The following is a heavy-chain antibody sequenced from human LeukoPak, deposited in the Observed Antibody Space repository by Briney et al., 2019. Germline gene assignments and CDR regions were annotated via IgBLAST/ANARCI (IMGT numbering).Heavy chain of an antibody. V-gene: IGHV1-69*04. CDR2: IIPILGIA. J-gene: IGHJ4*02. D-gene: IGHD6-19*01. CDR3: ARGAGQWLADY. CDR1: GGTFSSYA. Sequence: GASVKVSCKASGGTFSSYAISWVRQAPGQGLEWMGRIIPILGIANYAQKFQGRVTITADKSTSTAYMELSSLRSEDTAVYYCARGAGQWLADYWGQGTLVTVSS.